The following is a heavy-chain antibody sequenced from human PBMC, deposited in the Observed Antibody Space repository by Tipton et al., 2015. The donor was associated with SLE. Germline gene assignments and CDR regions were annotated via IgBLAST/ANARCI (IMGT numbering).Heavy chain of an antibody. V-gene: IGHV4-34*01. CDR1: DGWHDGSFSSFY. D-gene: IGHD6-13*01. J-gene: IGHJ4*02. CDR3: ARAGHRNSWFVDF. Sequence: TLSLTCAVYDGWHDGSFSSFYWSWIRQPPGKGLEWIGEIDHSGRSNYKPSLKSRVTMSVETSKNQFSLSLSSVTAADTAVYYCARAGHRNSWFVDFWGQGTPVTVSS. CDR2: IDHSGRS.